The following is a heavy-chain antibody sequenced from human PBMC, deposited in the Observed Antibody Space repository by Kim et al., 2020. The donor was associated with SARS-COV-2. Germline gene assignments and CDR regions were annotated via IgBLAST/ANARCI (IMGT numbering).Heavy chain of an antibody. CDR2: TNNDGSST. J-gene: IGHJ6*02. CDR1: GFTFSGHW. CDR3: ARRGGGKDV. Sequence: GGSLRLSCAASGFTFSGHWMFWVRQGPGKGLVCVSRTNNDGSSTNYADSVKGRFTVSRDNAKNTLFLQMNSMSVEDTAVYYWARRGGGKDVWGQGTTV. V-gene: IGHV3-74*01. D-gene: IGHD3-16*01.